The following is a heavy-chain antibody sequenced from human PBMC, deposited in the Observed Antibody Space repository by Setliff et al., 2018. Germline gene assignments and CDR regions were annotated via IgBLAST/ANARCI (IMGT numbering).Heavy chain of an antibody. CDR1: GYTFTSYY. Sequence: GASVKVSCKASGYTFTSYYIHWVRQAPGQGLEWMGIIHPSGGTTNYAQKFQGRVTMTRDTSTSTVYMELSSLRSEDTAVYYCARRPYDSSGYFNYWGQGTLVTVS. CDR3: ARRPYDSSGYFNY. D-gene: IGHD3-22*01. CDR2: IHPSGGTT. J-gene: IGHJ4*02. V-gene: IGHV1-46*01.